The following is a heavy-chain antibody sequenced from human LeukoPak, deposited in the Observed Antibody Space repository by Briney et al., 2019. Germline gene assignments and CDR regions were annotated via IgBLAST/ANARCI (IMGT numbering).Heavy chain of an antibody. D-gene: IGHD3-22*01. CDR3: AKVGSSGYYEPFDY. V-gene: IGHV3-23*01. Sequence: GGSLRLSCAASGFTFSSYGMHWVGQAPGKGLEWVSAISGSGGSTYYADSVKGRFTISRDNSKNALYLQMNSLRAEDTAVYYCAKVGSSGYYEPFDYWGQGTLVTVSS. CDR1: GFTFSSYG. J-gene: IGHJ4*02. CDR2: ISGSGGST.